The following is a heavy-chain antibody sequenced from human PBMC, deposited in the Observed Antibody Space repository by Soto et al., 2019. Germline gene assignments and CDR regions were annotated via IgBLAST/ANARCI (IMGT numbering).Heavy chain of an antibody. CDR2: INAGNGNT. CDR1: GYTFTSYA. V-gene: IGHV1-3*01. CDR3: ARVYTIFGVVGAFDI. Sequence: ASEKVSWKASGYTFTSYAMHWVRQAPGQRLEWMGWINAGNGNTKYSQKFQGRVTITRDTSASTAYMELSSLRSEDTAVYYCARVYTIFGVVGAFDIWGQGTMVTVSS. D-gene: IGHD3-3*01. J-gene: IGHJ3*02.